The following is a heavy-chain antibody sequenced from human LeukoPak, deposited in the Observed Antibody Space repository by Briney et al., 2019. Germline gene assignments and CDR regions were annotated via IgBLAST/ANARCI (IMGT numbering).Heavy chain of an antibody. CDR1: GFTFSSYD. CDR3: ARGSYCSGGACSPVGAFDI. V-gene: IGHV3-13*01. D-gene: IGHD2-15*01. CDR2: IGTAGDI. Sequence: GGSLRLSCAASGFTFSSYDMHWVRQAPGKGLEWVSGIGTAGDIYYPGSIKGRFTFSRENAKNSLFLQMNGLRVGDTAVYYCARGSYCSGGACSPVGAFDIWGQGTVVTVSS. J-gene: IGHJ3*02.